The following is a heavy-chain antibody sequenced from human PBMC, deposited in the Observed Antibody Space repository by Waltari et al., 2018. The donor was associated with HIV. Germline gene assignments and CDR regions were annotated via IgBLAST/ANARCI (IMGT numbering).Heavy chain of an antibody. CDR1: GYTFTGYY. Sequence: QVQLVQSGAEVKKPGASVKVSCKASGYTFTGYYMHWVRQAPGQGLEWMGGINPNRGGTNYAQKFKGRVTMTRDTSITTAYMEVSRLRSDDTAVYYCARVPYYYDTSAYPDYWGQGTLVTVSS. D-gene: IGHD3-22*01. CDR2: INPNRGGT. CDR3: ARVPYYYDTSAYPDY. J-gene: IGHJ4*02. V-gene: IGHV1-2*02.